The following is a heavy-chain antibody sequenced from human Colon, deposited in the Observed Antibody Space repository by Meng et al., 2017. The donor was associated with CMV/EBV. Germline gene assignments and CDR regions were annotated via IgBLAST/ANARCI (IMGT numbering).Heavy chain of an antibody. CDR2: VYYSGSA. D-gene: IGHD1-1*01. CDR3: ARGIGHASNNSHDY. Sequence: SETLSLTCTVSGDSIRSHYWSWIRQSPGKGLEWMGYVYYSGSATYSPSLMSRVSISVDTSKNQVSLNLRSVTAADTAMYFCARGIGHASNNSHDYWGQGTLVTVSS. CDR1: GDSIRSHY. V-gene: IGHV4-59*11. J-gene: IGHJ4*02.